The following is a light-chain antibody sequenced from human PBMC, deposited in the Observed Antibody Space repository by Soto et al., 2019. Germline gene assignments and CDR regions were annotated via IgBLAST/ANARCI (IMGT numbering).Light chain of an antibody. V-gene: IGKV1-5*01. J-gene: IGKJ4*01. Sequence: DSQMSRSPSILSASVGDSVTLTCRASKRIRSWLARYQQKPGKAPKLLIYDAYSLESGVPSRFSGRRSGTEFTLTIAGLQPEDFATYYCQQYESYSPLTFGGGTKVDI. CDR2: DAY. CDR1: KRIRSW. CDR3: QQYESYSPLT.